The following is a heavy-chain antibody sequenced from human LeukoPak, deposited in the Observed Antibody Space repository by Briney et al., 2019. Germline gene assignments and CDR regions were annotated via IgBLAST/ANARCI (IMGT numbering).Heavy chain of an antibody. Sequence: ASVKVSCKVSGYTLTELSMHWVRQAPGEGLEWMGGFDPEDGETIYAQKFQGRVTMTEDTSTDTAYMELSSLRSEDTAVYYCATTVAYSSGWLDYWGQGTLVTVSS. V-gene: IGHV1-24*01. CDR3: ATTVAYSSGWLDY. CDR1: GYTLTELS. CDR2: FDPEDGET. D-gene: IGHD6-19*01. J-gene: IGHJ4*02.